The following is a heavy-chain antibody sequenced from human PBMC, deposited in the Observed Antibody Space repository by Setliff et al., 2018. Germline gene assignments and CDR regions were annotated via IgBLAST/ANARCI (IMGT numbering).Heavy chain of an antibody. Sequence: SETLSLTCAVSGGSVTSHYWSWIRQPPGKGLEWIGFIFYSGDTNSNPSLKSRVTMSVDTSKNQFFLKLDAVTAADTAVYYCARMSGFMYMDVWGKGTPVTV. CDR3: ARMSGFMYMDV. CDR2: IFYSGDT. D-gene: IGHD3-16*01. V-gene: IGHV4-59*08. J-gene: IGHJ6*03. CDR1: GGSVTSHY.